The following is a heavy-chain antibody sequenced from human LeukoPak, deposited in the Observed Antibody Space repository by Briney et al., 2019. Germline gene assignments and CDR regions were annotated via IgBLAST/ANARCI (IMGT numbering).Heavy chain of an antibody. CDR3: ARRYCSGGSCRDAFDI. V-gene: IGHV5-51*01. Sequence: GESLKISCKGSGYSFTSYWIAWVRQMPEKGLEWMGIIYPDDSDTRYSPSFEGQVTISADKSISTAYLQWSSLKASDTAMYYCARRYCSGGSCRDAFDIWGQGTMVTVSS. CDR2: IYPDDSDT. J-gene: IGHJ3*02. D-gene: IGHD2-15*01. CDR1: GYSFTSYW.